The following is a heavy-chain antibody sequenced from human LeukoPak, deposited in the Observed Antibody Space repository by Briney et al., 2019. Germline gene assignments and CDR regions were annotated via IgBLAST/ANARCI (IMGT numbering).Heavy chain of an antibody. Sequence: GASVKVSCKASGYTFTSYDINWVRQATGQGLEWMGWMNPNSGNTGYAQKFQGRVTMTRSTSISTAYMELSSLRSEDTAVYYCARGRLAAAGTSPWGQGTLVTISS. CDR3: ARGRLAAAGTSP. CDR1: GYTFTSYD. J-gene: IGHJ5*02. D-gene: IGHD6-13*01. CDR2: MNPNSGNT. V-gene: IGHV1-8*01.